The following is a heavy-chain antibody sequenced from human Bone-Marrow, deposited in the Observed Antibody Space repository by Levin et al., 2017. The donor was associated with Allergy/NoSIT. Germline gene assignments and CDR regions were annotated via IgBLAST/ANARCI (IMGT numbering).Heavy chain of an antibody. CDR1: GGSVNSGFYY. Sequence: SCSVSGGSVNSGFYYWSWIRQPPGKGLEWIGYIFYNGSTNYSPSLKGRVTISRDTSKKHFFLKLSSVTAADTAVYYCARDSSGYDRGFDVWGQGTMVTVSS. CDR3: ARDSSGYDRGFDV. D-gene: IGHD5-12*01. V-gene: IGHV4-61*03. J-gene: IGHJ3*01. CDR2: IFYNGST.